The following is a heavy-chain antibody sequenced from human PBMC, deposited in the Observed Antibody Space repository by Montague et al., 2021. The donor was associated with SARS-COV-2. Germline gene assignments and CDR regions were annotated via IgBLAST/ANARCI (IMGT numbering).Heavy chain of an antibody. CDR2: IDWDDDK. J-gene: IGHJ6*02. D-gene: IGHD1-26*01. V-gene: IGHV2-70*11. CDR3: ARSGQPAGNYAPLGYYGLDV. CDR1: GFSLTTSAMC. Sequence: PALVKPTQTLTLTCTFSGFSLTTSAMCVSWIRQPPGKAPEWLARIDWDDDKHYNTFLKTRLTISKDTSKNHVVLTMTNMDPVDTGTYYCARSGQPAGNYAPLGYYGLDVWGRGTTVIVS.